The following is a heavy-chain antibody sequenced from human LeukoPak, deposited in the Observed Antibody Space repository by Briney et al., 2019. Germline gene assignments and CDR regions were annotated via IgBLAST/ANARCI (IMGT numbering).Heavy chain of an antibody. CDR1: GYTFTGYY. Sequence: GASVKVSCKASGYTFTGYYMHWVRQAPGQGLEWMGWINPNSGGTNYAQKFQGRVTMTRDTSISTAYMELSRLRSDDTAVYYCARVAAFLSNLRRGYSDFDYWGQGTLVTVSS. CDR2: INPNSGGT. J-gene: IGHJ4*02. V-gene: IGHV1-2*02. D-gene: IGHD5-18*01. CDR3: ARVAAFLSNLRRGYSDFDY.